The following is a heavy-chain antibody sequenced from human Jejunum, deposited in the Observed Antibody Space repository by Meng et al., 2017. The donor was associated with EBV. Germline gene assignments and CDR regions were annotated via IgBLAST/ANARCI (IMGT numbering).Heavy chain of an antibody. J-gene: IGHJ4*02. CDR1: GGSCGGYC. V-gene: IGHV4-34*01. CDR3: ARSGAIIGVQGAPDY. Sequence: VQQQSGGAGSLKPSETLSLTCAVSGGSCGGYCWTWIRQAPGKGLEWIGEINQVGSTNYNPSLKSRVTISVDTSNIQFSLKVTSVTAADTAVYYCARSGAIIGVQGAPDYWGQGTLVTVSS. CDR2: INQVGST. D-gene: IGHD3-3*01.